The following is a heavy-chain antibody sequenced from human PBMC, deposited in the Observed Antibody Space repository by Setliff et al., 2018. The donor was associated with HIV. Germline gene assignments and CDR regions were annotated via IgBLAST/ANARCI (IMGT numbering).Heavy chain of an antibody. D-gene: IGHD1-26*01. Sequence: ASVKVSCKVSGYTLSKLSMHWVRQAPEKGLEWMGGFDPELGETLFAQKFRGRLTMTEDTSTDTAYMELTSLRSDDTAIYYCEIDNGGGVGTPYYFDYWGQGTLVTVSS. J-gene: IGHJ4*02. V-gene: IGHV1-24*01. CDR2: FDPELGET. CDR3: EIDNGGGVGTPYYFDY. CDR1: GYTLSKLS.